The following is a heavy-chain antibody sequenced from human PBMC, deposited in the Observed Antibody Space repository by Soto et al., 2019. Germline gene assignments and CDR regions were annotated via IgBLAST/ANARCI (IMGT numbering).Heavy chain of an antibody. Sequence: PGGSLRLSCAASGFTFSSYGMHWVRQAPGKGLEWVAVISYDGSNKYYADSVKGRFTISRDNSKNTLYLQMNSLRAEDTAVYYCARDFDEYSSSSALDYWGQGTLVTVSS. CDR2: ISYDGSNK. CDR3: ARDFDEYSSSSALDY. D-gene: IGHD6-6*01. CDR1: GFTFSSYG. V-gene: IGHV3-30*19. J-gene: IGHJ4*02.